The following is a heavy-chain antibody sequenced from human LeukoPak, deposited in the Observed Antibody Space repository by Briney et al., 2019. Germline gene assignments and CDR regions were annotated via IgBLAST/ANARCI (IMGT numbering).Heavy chain of an antibody. J-gene: IGHJ3*02. Sequence: SETLFLTCTVSGYSISSGYYWGWIRQSPGKGLEWIGNIHHSGNIYYNVSLKSRVTISVHTSNNQFSLNLNSVTAADTAVYYCARDRGGLDAFDIWGQGTMVTVSS. V-gene: IGHV4-38-2*02. CDR1: GYSISSGYY. CDR2: IHHSGNI. D-gene: IGHD3-10*01. CDR3: ARDRGGLDAFDI.